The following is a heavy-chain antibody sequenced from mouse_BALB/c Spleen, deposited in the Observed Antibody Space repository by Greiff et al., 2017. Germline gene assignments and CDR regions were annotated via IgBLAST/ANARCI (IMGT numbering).Heavy chain of an antibody. Sequence: QVQLQQSGAELVRPGASVKLSCKASGYTFTSYWINWVKQRPGQGLEWIGNIYPSDSYTNYNQKFKDKATLTVDKSSSTAYMQLSSPTSEDSAVYYCTREDGYDYYAMDYWGQGTSVTVSS. J-gene: IGHJ4*01. CDR2: IYPSDSYT. CDR1: GYTFTSYW. D-gene: IGHD1-2*01. V-gene: IGHV1-69*02. CDR3: TREDGYDYYAMDY.